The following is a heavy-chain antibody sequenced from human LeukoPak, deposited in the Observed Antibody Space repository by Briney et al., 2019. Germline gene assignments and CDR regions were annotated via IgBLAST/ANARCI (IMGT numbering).Heavy chain of an antibody. CDR3: ARDLDGYNDDAFDI. CDR2: IIPIFGTA. Sequence: ASVKVSCKASGYTFTGYYMHWVRQAPGQGLEWMGGIIPIFGTANYAQKFQGRVTMTRDMSTSTVYMELSSLRSEDTAVYYCARDLDGYNDDAFDIWGQGTMVTVSS. D-gene: IGHD5-24*01. CDR1: GYTFTGYY. J-gene: IGHJ3*02. V-gene: IGHV1-46*01.